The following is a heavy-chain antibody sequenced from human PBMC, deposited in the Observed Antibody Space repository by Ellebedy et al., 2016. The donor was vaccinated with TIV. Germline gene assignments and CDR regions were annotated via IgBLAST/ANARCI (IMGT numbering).Heavy chain of an antibody. CDR3: AKAGSYYGSGSYYPDY. V-gene: IGHV3-23*01. D-gene: IGHD3-10*01. CDR1: GFTFSSYA. J-gene: IGHJ4*02. Sequence: GEFLKISCAASGFTFSSYALSWVRQAPGKGLEWVSAISGSGGSTYYADSVKGRFTISRDNSKNTLYLQMNSLRSEDTAVYYCAKAGSYYGSGSYYPDYWGQGTLVTVSS. CDR2: ISGSGGST.